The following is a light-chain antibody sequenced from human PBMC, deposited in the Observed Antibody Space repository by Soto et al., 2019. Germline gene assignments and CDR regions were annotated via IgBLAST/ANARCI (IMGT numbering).Light chain of an antibody. Sequence: VMTQSPATLSVSPGERVPLPCRASQSVTSNLAWYQHKPGQSPRLLIYRASARATGVPDRFSGSGSGTEFTLTISSLQSEDFAGYYCQQYNNCPPISFAQGTLLEIK. CDR3: QQYNNCPPIS. J-gene: IGKJ5*01. CDR1: QSVTSN. CDR2: RAS. V-gene: IGKV3-15*01.